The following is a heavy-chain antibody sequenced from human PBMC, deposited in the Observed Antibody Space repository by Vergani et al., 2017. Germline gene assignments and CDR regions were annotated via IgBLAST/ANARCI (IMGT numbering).Heavy chain of an antibody. Sequence: EVQLLESGGKLVQPGGSLKVSCAASGFVFNSYPMTWVRQAPGKGLEWVSTISRNSSNTYYADSVKGRFTISRDDSKNMLYLQLNSLRVVDTAVYYCAKVGGRGSSSYYYYMDVWVKGTPVTVSS. D-gene: IGHD3-16*01. CDR2: ISRNSSNT. CDR3: AKVGGRGSSSYYYYMDV. V-gene: IGHV3-23*01. CDR1: GFVFNSYP. J-gene: IGHJ6*03.